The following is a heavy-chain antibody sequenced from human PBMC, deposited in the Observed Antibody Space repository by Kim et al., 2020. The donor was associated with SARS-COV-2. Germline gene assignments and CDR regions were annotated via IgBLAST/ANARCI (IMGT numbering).Heavy chain of an antibody. CDR2: ISGSGGST. J-gene: IGHJ6*02. CDR1: GFTFSSYA. V-gene: IGHV3-23*01. CDR3: AKSRPPRDRGDPGVVGLLYGMDV. D-gene: IGHD1-26*01. Sequence: GGSLRLSCAASGFTFSSYAMSWVRQAPGKGLEWVSAISGSGGSTYYADSVKGRFTISRDNSKNTLYLQMNSLRAEDTAVYYCAKSRPPRDRGDPGVVGLLYGMDVWGQGTTVTVSS.